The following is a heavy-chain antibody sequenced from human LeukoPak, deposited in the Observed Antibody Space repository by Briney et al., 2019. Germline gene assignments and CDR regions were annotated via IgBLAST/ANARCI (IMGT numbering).Heavy chain of an antibody. CDR2: NSAYNGKT. J-gene: IGHJ1*01. CDR3: ARDDYGDYVSYFQH. V-gene: IGHV1-18*01. CDR1: GYTFTGYG. D-gene: IGHD4-17*01. Sequence: GASVKVSCKASGYTFTGYGISWVGQASGQGPQLMAWNSAYNGKTNYAQKFQAKVTMTTDTSPRTAYMELRSLRSDDTAVYYCARDDYGDYVSYFQHWGQGTLVIVSS.